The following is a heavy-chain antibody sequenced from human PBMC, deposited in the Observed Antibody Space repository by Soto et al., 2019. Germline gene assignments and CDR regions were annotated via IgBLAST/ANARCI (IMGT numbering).Heavy chain of an antibody. Sequence: SETLSLTCTVCGDSVSKYYWNWIRQPAGKGLEWIGRIHSTRSPNYNPSLKSRVTMSVDTSKNQFSLKLNLTSVTAADTAVYYCARSPAYGDYANLDTWGQGTLVTVSS. CDR2: IHSTRSP. CDR1: GDSVSKYY. V-gene: IGHV4-4*07. CDR3: ARSPAYGDYANLDT. J-gene: IGHJ5*02. D-gene: IGHD4-17*01.